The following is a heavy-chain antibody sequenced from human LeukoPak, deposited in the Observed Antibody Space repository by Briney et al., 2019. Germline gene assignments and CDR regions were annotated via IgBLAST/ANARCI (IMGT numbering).Heavy chain of an antibody. CDR1: GFTFSSYE. CDR2: ISSSCSTI. J-gene: IGHJ6*04. D-gene: IGHD3-10*02. V-gene: IGHV3-48*03. Sequence: PGGSLRLSCAASGFTFSSYEMNWVRQAPGKGLEWVSYISSSCSTIYYADSVKGRFTISRDNAKNSLYLQMNSLRAEDTAVYYCAELGITMIGGVWGKGTTATISS. CDR3: AELGITMIGGV.